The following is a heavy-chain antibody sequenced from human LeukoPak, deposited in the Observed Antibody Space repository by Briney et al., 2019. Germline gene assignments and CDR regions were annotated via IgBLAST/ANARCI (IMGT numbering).Heavy chain of an antibody. Sequence: GGSLRLSCAASGFTFRNYAMSWVRQAPGKGLEWVSVIDGGGGPTYYADSVKGRFTISRHNSKNTLYLQMNSLRAEDTAVYYCARALRGYYYGMDVWGQGTTVTVSS. J-gene: IGHJ6*02. CDR1: GFTFRNYA. CDR3: ARALRGYYYGMDV. D-gene: IGHD1-26*01. CDR2: IDGGGGPT. V-gene: IGHV3-23*01.